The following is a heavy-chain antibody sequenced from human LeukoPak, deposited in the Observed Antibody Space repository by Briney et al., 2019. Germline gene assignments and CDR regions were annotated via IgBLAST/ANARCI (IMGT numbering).Heavy chain of an antibody. J-gene: IGHJ6*02. CDR1: GGTFSSYA. CDR3: AGGYSYGKNYYYYGMDV. Sequence: ASVKVSCKASGGTFSSYAISWVRQAPGQGLEWMGRIIPIFGIANYAQKFQGRVTITADKSTSTACMELSSLRSEDTAVYYCAGGYSYGKNYYYYGMDVWGQGTTVTVSS. CDR2: IIPIFGIA. D-gene: IGHD5-18*01. V-gene: IGHV1-69*04.